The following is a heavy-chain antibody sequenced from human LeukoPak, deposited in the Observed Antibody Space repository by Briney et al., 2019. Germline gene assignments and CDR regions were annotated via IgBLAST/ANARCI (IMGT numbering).Heavy chain of an antibody. CDR1: GGSFSGYY. CDR2: INHSGST. D-gene: IGHD3-3*01. J-gene: IGHJ4*02. V-gene: IGHV4-34*01. Sequence: PSETLSLTCGVYGGSFSGYYWSWIRQPPGKGLEWIGEINHSGSTNYNPSLKSRVTISVDTSKNQFSLKLSSVTAADTAVYYCARGEPTNYDFWSGYPGKYYFDYWGQGTLVTVSS. CDR3: ARGEPTNYDFWSGYPGKYYFDY.